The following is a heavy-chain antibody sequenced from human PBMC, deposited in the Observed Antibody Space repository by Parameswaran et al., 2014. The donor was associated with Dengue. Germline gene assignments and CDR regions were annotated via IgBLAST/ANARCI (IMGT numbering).Heavy chain of an antibody. J-gene: IGHJ6*02. CDR3: ARDLNPADFGVVIIVGMDV. Sequence: RWIRQPPGKGLEWVSYISSSSSYTNYADSVKGRFTISRDNAKNSLYLQMNSLRAEDTAVYYCARDLNPADFGVVIIVGMDVWGQGTTVTVSS. D-gene: IGHD3-3*01. CDR2: ISSSSSYT. V-gene: IGHV3-11*05.